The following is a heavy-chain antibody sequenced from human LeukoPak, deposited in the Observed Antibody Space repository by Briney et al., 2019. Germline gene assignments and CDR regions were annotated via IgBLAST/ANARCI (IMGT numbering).Heavy chain of an antibody. CDR1: GYTFTGYY. Sequence: ASVKVSCKASGYTFTGYYMHWVRQAPGQGPEWMGWINPNSGGTNYAQKFQGRVTMTRDTSISTAYMELSRLRSDDTAVYYCARALPDMVRGVIDNWFDPWGQGTLVTVSS. J-gene: IGHJ5*02. V-gene: IGHV1-2*02. D-gene: IGHD3-10*01. CDR3: ARALPDMVRGVIDNWFDP. CDR2: INPNSGGT.